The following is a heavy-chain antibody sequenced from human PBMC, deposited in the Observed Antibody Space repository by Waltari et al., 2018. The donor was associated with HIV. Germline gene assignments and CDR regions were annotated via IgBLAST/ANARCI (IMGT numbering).Heavy chain of an antibody. CDR2: MNPNSCHK. Sequence: QVQLVQSGAEMRKTGASVKVSCKTSGYTFTSYDINWVRQAPGQGLEWMGWMNPNSCHKGDAKKFRVRVTIALNNNVRTAYMDLSSPTSEDAAIYYCARDGGCRGGSCYSGWFDPWGQGTVVTVSP. J-gene: IGHJ5*02. D-gene: IGHD2-15*01. V-gene: IGHV1-8*02. CDR1: GYTFTSYD. CDR3: ARDGGCRGGSCYSGWFDP.